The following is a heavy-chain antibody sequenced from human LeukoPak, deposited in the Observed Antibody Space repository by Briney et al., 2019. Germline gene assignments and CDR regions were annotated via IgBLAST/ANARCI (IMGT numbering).Heavy chain of an antibody. V-gene: IGHV4-34*01. CDR2: INHSGST. CDR3: ARARLDSIVVVPAAIRNNWFDP. D-gene: IGHD2-2*02. CDR1: GGSFSGYY. J-gene: IGHJ5*02. Sequence: SETLSLTCAVYGGSFSGYYWSWIRQPPGKGLEWIGEINHSGSTNYNPSLKSRVTISVDTSKNQFSLKLSSVTAADTAVYSCARARLDSIVVVPAAIRNNWFDPWGQGTLVTVSS.